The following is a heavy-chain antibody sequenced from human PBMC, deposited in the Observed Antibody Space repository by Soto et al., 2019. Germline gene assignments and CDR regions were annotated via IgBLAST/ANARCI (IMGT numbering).Heavy chain of an antibody. J-gene: IGHJ6*02. Sequence: GGSLRLSCAASGFTVSSNYMSWVRQAPGKGLEWVSVIYSGGSTYYADSVKGRFTISRDNSKNTLYLQMNSLRAEDTAVYYCARDWEFYGMDVWGQGTTVTVSS. CDR3: ARDWEFYGMDV. V-gene: IGHV3-66*01. CDR2: IYSGGST. D-gene: IGHD3-10*01. CDR1: GFTVSSNY.